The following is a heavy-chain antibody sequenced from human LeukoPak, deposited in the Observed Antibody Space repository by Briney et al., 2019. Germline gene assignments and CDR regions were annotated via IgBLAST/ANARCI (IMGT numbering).Heavy chain of an antibody. CDR3: GKTTVGYSSGRYPGWPVDY. Sequence: PGGSLRLSCAVSGITLSNYGMSWVRQAPGKGLEWVAGISGSGGSTNYADSVKGRFTISRDNSQNTVYLQLDSLRVEDTAIYYCGKTTVGYSSGRYPGWPVDYWGQGALVTVSS. D-gene: IGHD2-15*01. V-gene: IGHV3-23*01. J-gene: IGHJ4*02. CDR2: ISGSGGST. CDR1: GITLSNYG.